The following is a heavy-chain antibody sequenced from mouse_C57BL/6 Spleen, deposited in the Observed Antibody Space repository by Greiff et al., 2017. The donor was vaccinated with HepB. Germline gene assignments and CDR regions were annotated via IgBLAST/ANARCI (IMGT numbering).Heavy chain of an antibody. CDR1: GYTFPSYW. CDR2: IHPNSGST. D-gene: IGHD1-1*02. J-gene: IGHJ4*01. Sequence: QVQLQQPGAELVKPGASVKLSCKASGYTFPSYWMHWVKQRPGQGLEWIGRIHPNSGSTNYNEKFKSKATLTVDKSSSTAYMQLSSLTSEDSAVYYCARIRDYGTDYAMDYGGQGTSVTVAS. CDR3: ARIRDYGTDYAMDY. V-gene: IGHV1-64*01.